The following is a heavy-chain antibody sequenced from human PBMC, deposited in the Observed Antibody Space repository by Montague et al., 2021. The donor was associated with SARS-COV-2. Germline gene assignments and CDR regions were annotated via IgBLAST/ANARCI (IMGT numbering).Heavy chain of an antibody. V-gene: IGHV4-34*01. D-gene: IGHD3-22*01. CDR3: ARGAPTITMIVVVSTGAGWYFDL. J-gene: IGHJ2*01. Sequence: SETLSLTCAVYSGSFSDYYWTWIRQPPGKGLEWIGEINHSGSINYNPSLKSRVSISVDTSKNQFSLKLTSVTAADTAVYYCARGAPTITMIVVVSTGAGWYFDLWGRGTLVTVSS. CDR1: SGSFSDYY. CDR2: INHSGSI.